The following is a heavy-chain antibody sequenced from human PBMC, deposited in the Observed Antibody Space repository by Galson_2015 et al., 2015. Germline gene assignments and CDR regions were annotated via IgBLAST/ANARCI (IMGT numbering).Heavy chain of an antibody. D-gene: IGHD6-13*01. V-gene: IGHV5-51*01. CDR3: VRQDRHSSTCYEGWFDP. CDR2: IYPGDSDT. J-gene: IGHJ5*02. Sequence: SGAEVKKPGESLTISCKGSGYTSSSYWIGWVRQMPGKGLEWIGIIYPGDSDTRYSPSFQGQVTISADKSITTAYLQWSSLKASDTAIYYCVRQDRHSSTCYEGWFDPWGQGTLVTVPS. CDR1: GYTSSSYW.